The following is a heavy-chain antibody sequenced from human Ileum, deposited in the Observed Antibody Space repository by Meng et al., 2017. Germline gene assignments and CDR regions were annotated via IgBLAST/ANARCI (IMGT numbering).Heavy chain of an antibody. CDR2: INTGNGDT. CDR1: GYTFTTYK. J-gene: IGHJ4*02. V-gene: IGHV1-3*04. Sequence: QVQLVQSGAEVKKPGASVRISFKASGYTFTTYKIHWVRQAPGQSLEWMAWINTGNGDTQYLQKFQGRVTLTGDMSTFTAYMDLYRLTSDDTAVYYCARDEIDWGQGTPVTVSS. CDR3: ARDEID.